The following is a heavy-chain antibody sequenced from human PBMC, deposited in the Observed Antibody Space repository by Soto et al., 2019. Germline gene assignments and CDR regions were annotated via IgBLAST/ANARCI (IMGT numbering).Heavy chain of an antibody. D-gene: IGHD3-3*01. CDR2: ISSIGDTI. Sequence: GSLLLSWSASGFAFSTFDMNWVRQAPGQGLEWVSYISSIGDTIYYGDSVEGRFTVSRDNAKNSLFLQMNSLSAEDTGLYYSAKDLYYDFSIRAFDFWGQGTLVTVSS. V-gene: IGHV3-48*03. CDR3: AKDLYYDFSIRAFDF. CDR1: GFAFSTFD. J-gene: IGHJ4*02.